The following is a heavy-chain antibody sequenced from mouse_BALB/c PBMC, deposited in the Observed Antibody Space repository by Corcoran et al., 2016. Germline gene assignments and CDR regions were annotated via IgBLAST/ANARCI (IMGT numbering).Heavy chain of an antibody. V-gene: IGHV1-34*02. CDR3: ARALYGNGAMDY. CDR1: GYSFTGYY. J-gene: IGHJ4*01. CDR2: INPYNGAT. D-gene: IGHD2-1*01. Sequence: EVPLQQSGPERVTPGASVTISCKASGYSFTGYYMHWVKQSHVKSLEWIGRINPYNGATSYNQNFKDKASWTVDKSSSTAYMELHSLTSEDSAVYYCARALYGNGAMDYWGQGTSVTVSS.